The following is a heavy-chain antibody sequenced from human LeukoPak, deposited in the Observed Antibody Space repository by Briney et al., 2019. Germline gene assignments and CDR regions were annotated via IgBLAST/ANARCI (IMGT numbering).Heavy chain of an antibody. CDR3: ARYEQRPGVTASDP. CDR1: GFTFNSYW. D-gene: IGHD2-21*02. V-gene: IGHV3-74*01. Sequence: GGSLRLSCAASGFTFNSYWMVWFRQPPGKGLVWVSCINPDGSWTLHADSVKGRFAISRDYARNTLYLQMNSLGVEDTAMYYCARYEQRPGVTASDPWSQGTLVTVSS. J-gene: IGHJ5*02. CDR2: INPDGSWT.